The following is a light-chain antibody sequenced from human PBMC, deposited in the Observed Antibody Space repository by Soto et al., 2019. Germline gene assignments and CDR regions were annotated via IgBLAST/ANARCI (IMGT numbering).Light chain of an antibody. CDR1: QSDDSY. CDR2: GAS. Sequence: EIVLTQSPGTLSLSPGERASLSCGASQSDDSYLAWYQQKPGQAPRLVIYGASNRATGIPDRVSGSGSGTSFTLTISRVEPQDFAVYYCQQYASSPYTFGQGTNLEIK. V-gene: IGKV3-20*01. J-gene: IGKJ2*01. CDR3: QQYASSPYT.